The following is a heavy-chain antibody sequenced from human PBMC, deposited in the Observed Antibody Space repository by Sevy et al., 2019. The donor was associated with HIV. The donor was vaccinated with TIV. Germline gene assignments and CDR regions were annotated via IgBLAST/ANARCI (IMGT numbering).Heavy chain of an antibody. CDR2: ISAYNGNT. CDR3: ARGYCSGGSCYPGDWFDP. D-gene: IGHD2-15*01. CDR1: GYTFTSYG. Sequence: ASVKVSCKASGYTFTSYGISWVRQAPGQGLEWMGWISAYNGNTNYAQKLQGRVTMTTDKSKSTAYMELTSLRSDDTAVYYCARGYCSGGSCYPGDWFDPWGHGTLVTVSS. J-gene: IGHJ5*02. V-gene: IGHV1-18*01.